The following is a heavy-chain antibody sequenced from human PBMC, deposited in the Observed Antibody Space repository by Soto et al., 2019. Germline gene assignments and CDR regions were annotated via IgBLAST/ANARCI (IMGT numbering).Heavy chain of an antibody. CDR3: ARTEWIQPWFDY. Sequence: QVQLLESGPGLVKPSQTLSLICNVSGASISSGGYYWSWIRQRPGGGLEWLGFIYYSGISHYNPSLKSRATMSVDTSKNQFSLKLISVTAADTAVYYCARTEWIQPWFDYWGQGALVTVS. V-gene: IGHV4-31*03. D-gene: IGHD5-18*01. J-gene: IGHJ4*02. CDR1: GASISSGGYY. CDR2: IYYSGIS.